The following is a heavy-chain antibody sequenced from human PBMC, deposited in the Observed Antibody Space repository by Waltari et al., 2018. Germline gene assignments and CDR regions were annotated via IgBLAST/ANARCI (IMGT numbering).Heavy chain of an antibody. CDR3: ARAGPIAAEEVDNWFDP. Sequence: QVQLQESGPGLVKPSETLSLTCTVSGGSISSYYWSWIRQPAGKGLEWIGRIYTSGSTNHNPSRKSRVTMAVYTSKNQFSLKLSSVTAADTAVYYCARAGPIAAEEVDNWFDPWGQGTLVTVSS. CDR1: GGSISSYY. J-gene: IGHJ5*02. D-gene: IGHD6-13*01. V-gene: IGHV4-4*07. CDR2: IYTSGST.